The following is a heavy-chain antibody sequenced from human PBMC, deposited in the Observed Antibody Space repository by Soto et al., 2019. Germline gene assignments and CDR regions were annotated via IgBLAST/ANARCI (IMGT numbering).Heavy chain of an antibody. CDR3: AKDLYSMLRGTNTYRWFDP. CDR1: GLNFSSYT. J-gene: IGHJ5*02. D-gene: IGHD3-10*01. V-gene: IGHV3-23*01. CDR2: ISGSGGST. Sequence: PGGSLILSCAVSGLNFSSYTMSWVRTAPGKGLEWVSSISGSGGSTSYADSVKGRFTISRDNSKNTMCLQMNSLRVEDTAVYYCAKDLYSMLRGTNTYRWFDPWGQGTLVTVSS.